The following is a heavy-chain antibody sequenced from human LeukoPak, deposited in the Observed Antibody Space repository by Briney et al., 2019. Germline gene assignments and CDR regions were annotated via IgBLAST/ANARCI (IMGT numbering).Heavy chain of an antibody. D-gene: IGHD1-26*01. J-gene: IGHJ4*02. V-gene: IGHV3-30*02. CDR2: IRYDGSNK. CDR3: AKGGLKWELRPFDY. Sequence: PGGSLRLSCAASGFTFSSYGVHWVRQAPGKGLEWVAFIRYDGSNKYYADSVKGRFTISRDNSKNTLYLQMNSLRAEDTAVYYCAKGGLKWELRPFDYWGQGTLVTVSS. CDR1: GFTFSSYG.